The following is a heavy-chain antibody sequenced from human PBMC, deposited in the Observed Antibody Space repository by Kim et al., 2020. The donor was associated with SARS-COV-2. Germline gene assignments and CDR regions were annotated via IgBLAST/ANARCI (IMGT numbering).Heavy chain of an antibody. CDR2: INTNTGNP. D-gene: IGHD3-10*01. CDR1: GYTFTNYT. J-gene: IGHJ6*02. Sequence: ASVKVSCKASGYTFTNYTMNWVRQAPGQGLEWMGWINTNTGNPTYAQGFTGRFVFSLYTSVSTAYLQISSLKAEDTAVYYCARGTPMVRGVITPPYYYGMDVWGQGTTVTVSS. V-gene: IGHV7-4-1*02. CDR3: ARGTPMVRGVITPPYYYGMDV.